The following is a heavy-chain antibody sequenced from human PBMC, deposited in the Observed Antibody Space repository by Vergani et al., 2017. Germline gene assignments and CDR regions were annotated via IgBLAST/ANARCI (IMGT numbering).Heavy chain of an antibody. J-gene: IGHJ5*02. D-gene: IGHD1-7*01. CDR2: TRPHEDGA. CDR1: GFSFPGYA. V-gene: IGHV3-30*02. Sequence: VQMVESGGGLVQPGGSLRLSCEASGFSFPGYAMNWVRQAPGRGLESVTFTRPHEDGAFYSASVRGRFTVSRDNSKNTLYLEMNRLNVDDTAIYYCGKTQGTVVGTWWFDPWGQGTPVTVSS. CDR3: GKTQGTVVGTWWFDP.